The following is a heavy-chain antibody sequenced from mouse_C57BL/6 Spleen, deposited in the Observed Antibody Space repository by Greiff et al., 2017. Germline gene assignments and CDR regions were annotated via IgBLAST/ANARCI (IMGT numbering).Heavy chain of an antibody. CDR1: GYTFTSYW. J-gene: IGHJ1*03. V-gene: IGHV1-53*01. CDR3: ARWGFGYYGSSYERYFDV. Sequence: QVQLKQPGTELVKPGASVKLSCKASGYTFTSYWMHWVKQRPGQGLEWIGNINPSNGGTNYNEKFKSKDTLTVAKSSSTAYMQLSSLTSEDSAVYYCARWGFGYYGSSYERYFDVWGTGTTVTVSS. CDR2: INPSNGGT. D-gene: IGHD1-1*01.